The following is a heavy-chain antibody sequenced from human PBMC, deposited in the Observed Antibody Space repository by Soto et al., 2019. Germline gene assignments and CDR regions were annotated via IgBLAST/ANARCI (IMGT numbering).Heavy chain of an antibody. Sequence: QVQLQESGPGLVKPSETLSLTCTVSAGSITDYFWNWIRQPPGKGLEWIGFIHHFGTSMSNPSLRSRLSMSADTTKGQISLNLRAVTAADTAVYYCAKWNEMKRSFDDWGQGILVTVSS. J-gene: IGHJ4*02. CDR3: AKWNEMKRSFDD. D-gene: IGHD1-1*01. V-gene: IGHV4-59*01. CDR1: AGSITDYF. CDR2: IHHFGTS.